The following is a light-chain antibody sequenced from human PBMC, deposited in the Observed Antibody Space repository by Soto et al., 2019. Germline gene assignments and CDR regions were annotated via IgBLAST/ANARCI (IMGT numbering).Light chain of an antibody. V-gene: IGLV2-14*01. Sequence: QSALTQAASVSGSPGQSITISCTGTSSDVGGYSYVSWYQQHPGKTPKLMIYEVSNRPSGVSHRFSGSKSGNTASLTISGLQTEDEADYYCSSFSSITREVFGGGTKVTVL. CDR3: SSFSSITREV. J-gene: IGLJ2*01. CDR2: EVS. CDR1: SSDVGGYSY.